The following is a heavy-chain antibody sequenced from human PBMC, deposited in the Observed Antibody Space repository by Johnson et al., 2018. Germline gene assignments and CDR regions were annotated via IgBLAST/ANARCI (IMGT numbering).Heavy chain of an antibody. CDR1: GFTFSGSA. V-gene: IGHV3-73*01. Sequence: VQLVESGGGLVQPGESLKLSCAASGFTFSGSAMHWVRQASGKGLEWVGRVRSKANTYATSYAASANGRFTISRDDSKNMAYLQMNSRKTEDTAVYYCAKAPDYGDYDPAEYFQHWGQGTLVTVSS. D-gene: IGHD4-17*01. CDR2: VRSKANTYAT. CDR3: AKAPDYGDYDPAEYFQH. J-gene: IGHJ1*01.